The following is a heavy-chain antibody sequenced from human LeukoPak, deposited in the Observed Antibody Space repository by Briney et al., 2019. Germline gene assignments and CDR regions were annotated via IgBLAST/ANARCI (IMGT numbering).Heavy chain of an antibody. Sequence: SETLSLTCTVSGGSISSSSYYWGWIRQPPGKGLEWIGSIYYSGSTYYNPSLKSRVTMSVDTSKNQFSLKLSSVTAADTAVYYCARDPGGGWQEDYGGQEPLVTVS. D-gene: IGHD6-19*01. CDR2: IYYSGST. J-gene: IGHJ4*02. V-gene: IGHV4-39*07. CDR3: ARDPGGGWQEDY. CDR1: GGSISSSSYY.